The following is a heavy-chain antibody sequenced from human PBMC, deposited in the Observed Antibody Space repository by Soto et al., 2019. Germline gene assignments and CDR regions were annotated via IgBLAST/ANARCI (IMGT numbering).Heavy chain of an antibody. CDR1: GFTFSSYG. D-gene: IGHD3-3*01. CDR3: AKDLYDFWSGYPPYNWFDP. V-gene: IGHV3-30*18. CDR2: ISYDGSNK. Sequence: PGGSLRLSCAASGFTFSSYGMHWVRQAPGKGLEWVAVISYDGSNKYYADSVKGRFTISRDNSKNTLYLQMNSLRAEDTAVYYCAKDLYDFWSGYPPYNWFDPWGQGPLVTVSS. J-gene: IGHJ5*02.